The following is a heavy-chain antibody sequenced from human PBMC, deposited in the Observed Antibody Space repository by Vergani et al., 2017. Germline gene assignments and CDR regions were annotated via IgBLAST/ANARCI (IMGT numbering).Heavy chain of an antibody. V-gene: IGHV3-21*01. CDR1: GFTFSSYS. D-gene: IGHD6-13*01. CDR3: ARDSSSWYKGIFSDY. J-gene: IGHJ4*02. CDR2: ISSSSSDI. Sequence: EVQLVESGGGLVKPGGSLRLSCAASGFTFSSYSMNWVRQAPGKGLEWVSSISSSSSDIYYADSVKGRFTITRDNAKNSLYLQMNSLRAEDTAVYYCARDSSSWYKGIFSDYWGQGTLVTVSS.